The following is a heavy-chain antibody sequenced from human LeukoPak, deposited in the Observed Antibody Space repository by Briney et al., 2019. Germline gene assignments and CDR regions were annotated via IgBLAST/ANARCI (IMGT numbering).Heavy chain of an antibody. Sequence: ASVKVSCKPSGYTSTSYGITWVRQAPGQGLEWMGWVKPYNGVTNYAQNLQGRVTMTTDTSTSTAYMELRSLRSDDTAVYYCARGSGSNYMDVWGRGTTVTVYS. J-gene: IGHJ6*03. CDR1: GYTSTSYG. D-gene: IGHD3-10*01. CDR3: ARGSGSNYMDV. V-gene: IGHV1-18*01. CDR2: VKPYNGVT.